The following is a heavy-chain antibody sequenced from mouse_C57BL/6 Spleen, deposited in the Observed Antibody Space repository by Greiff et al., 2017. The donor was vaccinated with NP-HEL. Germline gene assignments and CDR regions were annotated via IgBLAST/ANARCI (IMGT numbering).Heavy chain of an antibody. J-gene: IGHJ2*01. CDR2: INPYNGGP. CDR1: GYTFTDYY. D-gene: IGHD1-2*01. V-gene: IGHV1-19*01. Sequence: VQLKESGPVLVTPGASVKMSCKASGYTFTDYYMNWVKQSHGKSLEWIGVINPYNGGPSYNQKFKGKAPLTVDKSSSPSYMELNSLTSEDSAVYYCARDYYSYGSYYVACRGPGTTLTASS. CDR3: ARDYYSYGSYYVAC.